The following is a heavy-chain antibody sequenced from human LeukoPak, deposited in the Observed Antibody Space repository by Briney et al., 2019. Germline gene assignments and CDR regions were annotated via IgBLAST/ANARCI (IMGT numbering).Heavy chain of an antibody. J-gene: IGHJ5*02. CDR2: IMPLFGTA. D-gene: IGHD4-17*01. CDR3: ARDVHGDYGSGWFDP. Sequence: SVKVSCKTSGGTFNNSAISWVRQAPGQGLEWLGGIMPLFGTAGYAQKFQGRVTITKDESTRTVYLELTTLTSDDTAVYYCARDVHGDYGSGWFDPWGQGTLVSVSS. CDR1: GGTFNNSA. V-gene: IGHV1-69*05.